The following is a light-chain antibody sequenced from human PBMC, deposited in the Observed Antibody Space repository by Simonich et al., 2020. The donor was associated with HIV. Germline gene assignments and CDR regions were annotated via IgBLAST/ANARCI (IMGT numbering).Light chain of an antibody. J-gene: IGKJ1*01. V-gene: IGKV3-15*01. Sequence: EIVMTQSPATLSVSPGERATLSCRASQSVSSNLAWYQQKPGQAPRLLIYGASTRATGIPARFSGSGSGTEFNLTISSMQSEDFAVYYCQQYNKWPPWTFGQGTKVEIK. CDR2: GAS. CDR3: QQYNKWPPWT. CDR1: QSVSSN.